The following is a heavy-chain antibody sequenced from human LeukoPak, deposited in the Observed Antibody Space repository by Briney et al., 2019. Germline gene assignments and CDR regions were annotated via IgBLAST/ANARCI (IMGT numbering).Heavy chain of an antibody. V-gene: IGHV4-34*01. J-gene: IGHJ4*02. CDR3: ARGGTTWYFHY. CDR1: GFTFSDYY. Sequence: GSLRLSCAASGFTFSDYYMSWIRQPSGKGLEWIGGIDHSGRTNYIPSLKSRVTISVDTSKNQFSLKLSSVTAADTAVYYCARGGTTWYFHYWGQGTLVTVSP. CDR2: IDHSGRT. D-gene: IGHD1-14*01.